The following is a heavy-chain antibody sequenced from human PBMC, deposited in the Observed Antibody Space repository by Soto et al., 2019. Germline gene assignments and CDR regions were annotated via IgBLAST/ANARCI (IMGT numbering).Heavy chain of an antibody. V-gene: IGHV4-34*02. CDR3: ARAGDGSSSYFDY. CDR1: GGSFNGYY. J-gene: IGHJ4*02. Sequence: VQLQQWGAGLLKPSETLSLTYAVYGGSFNGYYWTWIRQPPGKGLEWIGEINHSGSTNYSPSLKSRLTISLDTSQNQFSLKLSYVTAADTAVYYCARAGDGSSSYFDYWGQGTLVTVSS. CDR2: INHSGST. D-gene: IGHD6-6*01.